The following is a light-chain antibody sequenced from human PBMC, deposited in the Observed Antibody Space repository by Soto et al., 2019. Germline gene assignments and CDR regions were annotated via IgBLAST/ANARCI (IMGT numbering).Light chain of an antibody. CDR3: QQYNNWPHT. J-gene: IGKJ1*01. CDR1: QSVSSN. V-gene: IGKV3-15*01. Sequence: EIVMTQSPATLSVSPGERATLSCRASQSVSSNLAWYQQKPGQAPRLLIYGASTRATGIPARFSGSGSGTDFTLTISSLHSEDFAVYYCQQYNNWPHTFGQGTKVEIK. CDR2: GAS.